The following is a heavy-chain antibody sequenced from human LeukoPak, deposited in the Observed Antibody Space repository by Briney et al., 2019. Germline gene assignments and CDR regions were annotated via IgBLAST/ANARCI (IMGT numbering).Heavy chain of an antibody. V-gene: IGHV4-59*01. CDR1: GGCSSRYY. J-gene: IGHJ6*02. CDR2: IYYSGST. CDR3: AGKYPDYYYGMDV. Sequence: SETLSLTCNVSGGCSSRYYWSWIRQPPGKGLEWIGYIYYSGSTNYNPSLKSRVTISVDTSKNQFSLKLSSVTAADTAVYYCAGKYPDYYYGMDVWGQGTTVTVSS. D-gene: IGHD2-2*01.